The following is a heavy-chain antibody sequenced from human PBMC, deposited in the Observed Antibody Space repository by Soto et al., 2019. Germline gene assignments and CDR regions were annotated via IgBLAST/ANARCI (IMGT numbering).Heavy chain of an antibody. Sequence: GESLKISCKGSGYSFTSYWSGWVRQMPGKGLEGMGIIYPGDSDTRYSPSFQGQVTIPADKSISTAYLQWSSLKASDTAMYYCASRGGSIAAAGTLYYYYGMDVWGQGTTVTVSS. CDR2: IYPGDSDT. D-gene: IGHD6-13*01. CDR3: ASRGGSIAAAGTLYYYYGMDV. V-gene: IGHV5-51*01. J-gene: IGHJ6*02. CDR1: GYSFTSYW.